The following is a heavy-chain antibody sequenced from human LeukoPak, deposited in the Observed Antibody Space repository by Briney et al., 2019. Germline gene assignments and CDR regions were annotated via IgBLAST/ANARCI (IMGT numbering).Heavy chain of an antibody. D-gene: IGHD2-15*01. CDR2: INHSGST. CDR1: GGSISSYY. Sequence: SSETLSLTCTVSGGSISSYYWSWIRQPPGKGLEWIGEINHSGSTNYNPSLKSRVTISVDTSKNQFSLKLSSVTAADTAVYYCARGPPRYCSGGSCYPPPSKYGMDVWGQGTTVTVSS. CDR3: ARGPPRYCSGGSCYPPPSKYGMDV. V-gene: IGHV4-34*01. J-gene: IGHJ6*02.